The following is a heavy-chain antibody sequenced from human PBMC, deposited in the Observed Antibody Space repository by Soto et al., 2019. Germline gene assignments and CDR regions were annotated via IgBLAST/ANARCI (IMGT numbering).Heavy chain of an antibody. CDR3: ARDRTPSGWSFDY. CDR2: IWYDGSNK. Sequence: GGSLRLSCAASGFTFSSYGMHWIRQAPGKGLEWVAVIWYDGSNKYYADSVKGRFTISRDNSKNTLYLQMNSLRAEDTAVYYCARDRTPSGWSFDYWGQGTLVTVSS. V-gene: IGHV3-33*01. CDR1: GFTFSSYG. J-gene: IGHJ4*02. D-gene: IGHD6-19*01.